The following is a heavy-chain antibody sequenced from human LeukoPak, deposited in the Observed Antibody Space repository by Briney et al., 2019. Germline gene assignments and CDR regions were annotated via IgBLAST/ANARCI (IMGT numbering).Heavy chain of an antibody. D-gene: IGHD3-3*01. V-gene: IGHV3-30*04. Sequence: GGSLRLSCAASGFTFSSYAMHWVRQAPGKGLGWGAVISYDGSNKYYADSLKGRFTISRDNSKKTLYLQMNSLRAEDTAVYYCARELRFLEWLSIDYWGQGTLVTVSS. CDR1: GFTFSSYA. CDR2: ISYDGSNK. J-gene: IGHJ4*02. CDR3: ARELRFLEWLSIDY.